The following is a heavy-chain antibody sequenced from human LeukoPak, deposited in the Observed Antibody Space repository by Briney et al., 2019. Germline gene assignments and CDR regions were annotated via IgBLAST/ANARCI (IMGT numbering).Heavy chain of an antibody. CDR3: ASPGLLGVY. Sequence: PGGSLRLSCAASGFTVSSNYMSWVRQAPGKGLEWVSIIYNIGTTYYTDSVKGRFTISRDNSKNTLYLQMNSLRAEDTAVYYCASPGLLGVYWGQGTLVTVSS. J-gene: IGHJ4*02. CDR1: GFTVSSNY. D-gene: IGHD1-26*01. CDR2: IYNIGTT. V-gene: IGHV3-53*01.